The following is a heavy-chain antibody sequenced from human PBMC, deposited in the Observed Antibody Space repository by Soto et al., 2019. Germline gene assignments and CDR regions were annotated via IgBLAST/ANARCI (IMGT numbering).Heavy chain of an antibody. D-gene: IGHD2-2*02. J-gene: IGHJ4*02. V-gene: IGHV3-30-3*01. Sequence: GGSLRLSCAASGVTFSIYAIHWVRQAPGKGLEWVAAISHDGSNKYYADAVKGRLIISRDNSNNTVYLQMNSLRAEDTALYYCVRELDCSSASCYNAFYSWGQRSLVTGSS. CDR2: ISHDGSNK. CDR1: GVTFSIYA. CDR3: VRELDCSSASCYNAFYS.